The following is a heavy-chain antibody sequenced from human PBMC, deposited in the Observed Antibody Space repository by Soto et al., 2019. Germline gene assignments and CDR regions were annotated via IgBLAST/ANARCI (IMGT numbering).Heavy chain of an antibody. CDR3: ARDCSSTSCYYAHGEGLE. J-gene: IGHJ4*02. CDR2: ISSSSSYT. V-gene: IGHV3-21*05. CDR1: GFTFSNYS. D-gene: IGHD2-2*01. Sequence: PGGSLRLSCAASGFTFSNYSMNWVRQAPGKGLEWVSYISSSSSYTNYADSVKGRFTISRDNAKNSLYLQMNSLRAEDTAVYYCARDCSSTSCYYAHGEGLEWGQGTLVTGSS.